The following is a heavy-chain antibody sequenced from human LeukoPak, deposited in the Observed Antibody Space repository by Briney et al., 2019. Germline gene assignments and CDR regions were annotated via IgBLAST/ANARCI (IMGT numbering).Heavy chain of an antibody. Sequence: PGGSLRLSCAASGFTFSNNWMSWVRQAPGRGVECVANIKKDGSEKFYINSVKGRFTISRDNAKNSLYLQMNSLRDEDTALYYCVKDAGTAWGQGTLVTVSS. CDR3: VKDAGTA. V-gene: IGHV3-7*01. CDR2: IKKDGSEK. D-gene: IGHD2-8*02. J-gene: IGHJ5*02. CDR1: GFTFSNNW.